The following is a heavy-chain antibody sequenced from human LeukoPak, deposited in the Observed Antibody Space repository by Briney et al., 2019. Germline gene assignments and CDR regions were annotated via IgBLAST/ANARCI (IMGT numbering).Heavy chain of an antibody. CDR3: ATDMGDDSSGSYRFGMDV. Sequence: GGSLRLSCAVSGFTFSSHWMYWVRLVPGKGLVWVSRIRSDGRDTTYADSVKGRFTISRDNAKNTLDLQMNSLRAEDTAVYYCATDMGDDSSGSYRFGMDVWGQGTTVTVSS. J-gene: IGHJ6*02. V-gene: IGHV3-74*01. CDR1: GFTFSSHW. CDR2: IRSDGRDT. D-gene: IGHD3-22*01.